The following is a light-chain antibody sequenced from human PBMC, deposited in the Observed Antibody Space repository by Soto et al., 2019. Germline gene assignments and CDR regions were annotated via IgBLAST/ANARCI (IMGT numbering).Light chain of an antibody. V-gene: IGKV1-5*01. CDR2: DAS. CDR1: QTISTW. CDR3: QRYDGY. Sequence: DSQMTQSPSTLSASVGDRATITCRASQTISTWLAWYQQKPGKAPKLLIYDASSLRSGVPSRFSGSGSGTEFTITINSLQPDDFATYYCQRYDGYFGQGTKLEIK. J-gene: IGKJ2*01.